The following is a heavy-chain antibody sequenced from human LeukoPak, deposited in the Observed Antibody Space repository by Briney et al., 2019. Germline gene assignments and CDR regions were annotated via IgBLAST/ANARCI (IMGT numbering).Heavy chain of an antibody. CDR3: ARVGYSYGQGGYFDY. Sequence: GGSLRLSCAASGFTFSSYAMSWVRQAPGKGLEWVSSISSSSSYIYYADSVKGRFTISRDNAKNSLYLQMNSLRAEDTAVYYCARVGYSYGQGGYFDYWGQGTLVTVSS. J-gene: IGHJ4*02. CDR2: ISSSSSYI. V-gene: IGHV3-21*01. D-gene: IGHD5-18*01. CDR1: GFTFSSYA.